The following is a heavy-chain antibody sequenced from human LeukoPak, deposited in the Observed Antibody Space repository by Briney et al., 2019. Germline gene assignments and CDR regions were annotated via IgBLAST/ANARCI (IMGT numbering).Heavy chain of an antibody. J-gene: IGHJ4*02. Sequence: SETLSLTCSVSGVSISSGSNYWGWIRQPPGKTLEWIGSIYSSGNTYYNPSLKSRVIILVDTAKNHFSLNLTSVTAADTAVYYCARDNVPGYFDNWCQGTLVTVSS. CDR1: GVSISSGSNY. D-gene: IGHD2-8*01. CDR3: ARDNVPGYFDN. CDR2: IYSSGNT. V-gene: IGHV4-39*07.